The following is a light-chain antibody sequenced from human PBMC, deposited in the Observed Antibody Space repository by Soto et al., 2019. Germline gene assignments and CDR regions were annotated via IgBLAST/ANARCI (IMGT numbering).Light chain of an antibody. J-gene: IGKJ1*01. V-gene: IGKV3-20*01. CDR2: GAS. CDR1: QSINSF. CDR3: QQYGGSPRK. Sequence: EIVLTQSPGTLSLSPGEGATLSCRASQSINSFLAWYQQRRGQAPRLLIHGASNRATGIPDRFSGSGSGPDFTLTISRLEPEDFAVYYCQQYGGSPRKFGQGTKV.